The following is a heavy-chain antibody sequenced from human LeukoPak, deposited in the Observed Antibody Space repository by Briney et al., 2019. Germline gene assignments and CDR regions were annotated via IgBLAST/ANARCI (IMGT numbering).Heavy chain of an antibody. CDR1: GYTFTSYG. CDR3: ARGGMSELGTCDH. Sequence: GASVKVSCKASGYTFTSYGISWVRQAPGQGLEWMGWINPNSGDTNYAQKFQDRVTMTRDTSISTIYMELSGLTSDDTAVYYCARGGMSELGTCDHWGQGTLVTVSS. D-gene: IGHD7-27*01. CDR2: INPNSGDT. V-gene: IGHV1-2*02. J-gene: IGHJ4*02.